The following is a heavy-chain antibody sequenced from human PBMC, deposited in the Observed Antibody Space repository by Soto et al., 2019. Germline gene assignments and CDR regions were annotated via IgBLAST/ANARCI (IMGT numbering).Heavy chain of an antibody. CDR3: ARSPRRVDGKWFLDY. CDR1: GDSFTSSNW. Sequence: QVQLQESGPGLVKPSGTLSLTCAVSGDSFTSSNWWTWVRQPPGKGLEWNGDILHTGHTDYSPSLKSRVTISVDTSNRQFSLSLTSVTAADTAVYYCARSPRRVDGKWFLDYWGQGTLVTVSS. CDR2: ILHTGHT. D-gene: IGHD3-22*01. J-gene: IGHJ4*02. V-gene: IGHV4-4*02.